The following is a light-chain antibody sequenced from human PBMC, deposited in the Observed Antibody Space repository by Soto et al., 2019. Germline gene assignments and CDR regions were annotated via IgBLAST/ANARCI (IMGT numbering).Light chain of an antibody. CDR3: QQYYSYPLT. V-gene: IGKV1-39*01. Sequence: DIQMTQSPSSLSASVGDRVTITCPASQSISSYLKWYQQKPGKAPKLLIYAASTLQSGVPSRFSGSGSGTDFTLTISCLQSEDFATYYCQQYYSYPLTFGQGTRLEIK. J-gene: IGKJ5*01. CDR2: AAS. CDR1: QSISSY.